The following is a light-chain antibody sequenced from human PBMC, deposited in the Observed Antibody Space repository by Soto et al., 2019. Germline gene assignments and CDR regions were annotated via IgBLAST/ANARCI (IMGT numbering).Light chain of an antibody. CDR1: QGIRSW. Sequence: DIRMTKSPSSLSASVGDRVTITCRASQGIRSWLAWYQQKPGKAPYLLISDVSSLERGVPSRFSGSGSGTEFTLTISSMQPDDFATFYCQQYNGYSRTLGQGTKVDIK. J-gene: IGKJ1*01. V-gene: IGKV1-5*01. CDR3: QQYNGYSRT. CDR2: DVS.